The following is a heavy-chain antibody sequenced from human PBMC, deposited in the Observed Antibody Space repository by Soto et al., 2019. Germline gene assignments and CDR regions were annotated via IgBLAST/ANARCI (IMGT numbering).Heavy chain of an antibody. CDR1: GYSFTSHW. D-gene: IGHD6-13*01. CDR2: IWPGDSDT. CDR3: AREALGAAADWFDP. V-gene: IGHV5-51*01. J-gene: IGHJ5*02. Sequence: GESLKISCKGSGYSFTSHWIGWVRQMPGKGLEYMGIIWPGDSDTRYSPSFQGQVTISADKSTSTAYLQWSSLKASDTAMYYCAREALGAAADWFDPWGQGTLVTVSS.